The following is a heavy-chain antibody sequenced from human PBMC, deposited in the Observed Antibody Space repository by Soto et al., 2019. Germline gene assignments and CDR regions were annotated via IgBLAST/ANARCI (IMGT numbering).Heavy chain of an antibody. V-gene: IGHV3-23*01. CDR1: GFTFRSSP. J-gene: IGHJ1*01. D-gene: IGHD3-22*01. CDR2: INGGDDSK. Sequence: PGGSLRLSCAVSGFTFRSSPMSWVRRAPGKGLEWVSGINGGDDSKHYAESVRGRFTIIRDNSKNTLLLQMNGLRVEDTAVYYCAKDKALSYYYDSSGYAWGQGTLVTVSS. CDR3: AKDKALSYYYDSSGYA.